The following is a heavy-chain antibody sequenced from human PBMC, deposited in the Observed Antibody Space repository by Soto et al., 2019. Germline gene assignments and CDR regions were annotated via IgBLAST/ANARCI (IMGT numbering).Heavy chain of an antibody. CDR2: ISGSGGST. J-gene: IGHJ5*02. CDR1: GFTFISDA. CDR3: AKDMVPAAMLDPHPPWFDP. D-gene: IGHD2-2*01. V-gene: IGHV3-23*01. Sequence: PGGSLRLSCAASGFTFISDAMSWVRQAPGKGLEWVSAISGSGGSTYYADSVKGRFTISRDNSKNTLYLQMNSLRAEDTAVYYCAKDMVPAAMLDPHPPWFDPWGQGTLVTVSS.